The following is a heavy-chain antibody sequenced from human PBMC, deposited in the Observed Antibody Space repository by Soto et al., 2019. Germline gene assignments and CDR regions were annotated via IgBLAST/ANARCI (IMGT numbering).Heavy chain of an antibody. D-gene: IGHD2-15*01. CDR2: IFSGRTDA. CDR3: ARDRQPDGIWTFDY. Sequence: PGGSLRLSCSASGFTLRSYTMGWVRLAPGKGLQWVAEIFSGRTDAAYADSVRGRFTISRDDYENTLYLQINSLGVDDTVVFFCARDRQPDGIWTFDYWGRGTLVTVSS. J-gene: IGHJ4*02. V-gene: IGHV3-23*03. CDR1: GFTLRSYT.